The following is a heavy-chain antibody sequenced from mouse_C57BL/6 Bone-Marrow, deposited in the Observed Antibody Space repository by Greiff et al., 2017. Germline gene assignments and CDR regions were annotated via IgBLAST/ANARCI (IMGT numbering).Heavy chain of an antibody. D-gene: IGHD1-1*01. CDR2: IDPSDSYT. Sequence: VQLQQPGAELVMPGASVKLSCKASGYTFTSYWMHWVKQRPGQGLEWIGEIDPSDSYTNYNQKFKGKSTLTVDKSSSTAYMQLSSLTSEDAAVYYCARDYYYGSSGYFDVWGTGTTVTVSS. CDR1: GYTFTSYW. CDR3: ARDYYYGSSGYFDV. V-gene: IGHV1-69*01. J-gene: IGHJ1*03.